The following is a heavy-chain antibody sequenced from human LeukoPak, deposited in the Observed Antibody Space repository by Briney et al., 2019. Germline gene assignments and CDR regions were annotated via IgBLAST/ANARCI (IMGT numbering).Heavy chain of an antibody. V-gene: IGHV4-34*01. CDR1: GGSFRGYS. CDR3: ARGSLGSVAHDY. D-gene: IGHD6-19*01. J-gene: IGHJ4*02. Sequence: SEKLSLTCAVYGGSFRGYSWSWIRQPPGKGLEWIGEINHSGSTTYNLFLKSRVSISVDTSKKQLSLTVSSVTAADTAVYYCARGSLGSVAHDYWGQGTLVTVSS. CDR2: INHSGST.